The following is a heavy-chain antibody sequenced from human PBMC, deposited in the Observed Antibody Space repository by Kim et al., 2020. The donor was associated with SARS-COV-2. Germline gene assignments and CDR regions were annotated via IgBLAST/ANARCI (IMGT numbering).Heavy chain of an antibody. CDR1: GFTFSSYG. CDR2: IWYDGSNK. Sequence: GGSLRLSCAASGFTFSSYGMHWVRQAPGKGLEWVAVIWYDGSNKYYADSVKGRFTISRDNSKNTLYLQMNSLRAEDTAVYYCAGDIQDSSGYYFRPPDYYMDVWGKGTTVTVSS. CDR3: AGDIQDSSGYYFRPPDYYMDV. V-gene: IGHV3-33*01. J-gene: IGHJ6*03. D-gene: IGHD3-22*01.